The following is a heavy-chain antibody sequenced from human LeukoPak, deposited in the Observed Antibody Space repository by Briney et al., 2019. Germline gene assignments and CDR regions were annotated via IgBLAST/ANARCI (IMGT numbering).Heavy chain of an antibody. V-gene: IGHV3-72*01. Sequence: PGGSLRLSCAASGFTFSDHHMDWVRQAPGRGLEWVGRIRNKAKRYATDYAASVKGRFTISRDDSKNSLYLQMDGLKTEYTAVYYCAIGGYCSGGNCFGNDFWGQGTLVTVSS. CDR1: GFTFSDHH. CDR3: AIGGYCSGGNCFGNDF. CDR2: IRNKAKRYAT. J-gene: IGHJ4*02. D-gene: IGHD2-15*01.